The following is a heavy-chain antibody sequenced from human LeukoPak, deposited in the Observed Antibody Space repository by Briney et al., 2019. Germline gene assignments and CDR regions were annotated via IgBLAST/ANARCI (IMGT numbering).Heavy chain of an antibody. J-gene: IGHJ5*02. CDR1: GYSFTSYW. D-gene: IGHD3-10*01. Sequence: GESLKISCKGSGYSFTSYWISWVRQMPGKGLEWMGRIDPSDSYTNYSPSFQGHVTISADKSISTAYLQWSSLKASDNAMYYCAGHPMVRGVIVPWGQGTLVTVSS. CDR3: AGHPMVRGVIVP. CDR2: IDPSDSYT. V-gene: IGHV5-10-1*01.